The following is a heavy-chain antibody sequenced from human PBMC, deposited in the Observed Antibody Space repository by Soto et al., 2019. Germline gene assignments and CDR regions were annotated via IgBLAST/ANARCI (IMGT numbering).Heavy chain of an antibody. J-gene: IGHJ5*02. Sequence: QVQLQESGPGLVKPSGTLSLTCVVSGGSISSSKWWSWVRQPPGKGLEWIGEIFHSGSTTYNPSLKSRVIISVDKTKNPCSLMMNFVTVADTVVYYCAQLYNWFDPWGQGTLVTASS. CDR3: AQLYNWFDP. V-gene: IGHV4-4*02. CDR1: GGSISSSKW. CDR2: IFHSGST.